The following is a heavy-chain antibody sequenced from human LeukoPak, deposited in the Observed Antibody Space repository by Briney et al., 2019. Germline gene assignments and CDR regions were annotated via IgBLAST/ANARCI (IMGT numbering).Heavy chain of an antibody. V-gene: IGHV3-21*01. Sequence: PGGSLRLSCAASGFTFSSYSMNWVRQAPGKGLEWVSSISSSSSYIYYADSVKGRFTISRDNAKNSLYLQMNSLRAEDTAVNYCASRGSQFAGGPQADYWGQGTLVTVSS. J-gene: IGHJ4*02. CDR2: ISSSSSYI. CDR1: GFTFSSYS. D-gene: IGHD3-10*01. CDR3: ASRGSQFAGGPQADY.